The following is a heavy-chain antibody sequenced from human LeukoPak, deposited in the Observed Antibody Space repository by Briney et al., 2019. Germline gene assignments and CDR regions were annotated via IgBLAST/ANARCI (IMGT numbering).Heavy chain of an antibody. CDR3: AKERSSLLWFGELLS. CDR2: ISWNSGSI. J-gene: IGHJ4*02. V-gene: IGHV3-9*01. D-gene: IGHD3-10*01. CDR1: GFTFDDYA. Sequence: GGSLRLSCAASGFTFDDYAMHWVRQAPGKGLEWVSGISWNSGSIGYADSVKGRFTISRDNAKNSLYLQMNSLRAEDTALYYCAKERSSLLWFGELLSWGQGTLVTVSS.